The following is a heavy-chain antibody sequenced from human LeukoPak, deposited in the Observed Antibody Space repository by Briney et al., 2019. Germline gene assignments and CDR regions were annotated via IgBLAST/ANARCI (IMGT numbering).Heavy chain of an antibody. CDR3: ARRVDSGFSFDF. CDR1: GYTFTNYW. D-gene: IGHD3-22*01. Sequence: GESLKISCQGSGYTFTNYWIAWVRQMPGKGLEWIGIIYSGDSDTRYSPSFQGQVNISADRSISTASLQWSSLKASDTAMYYCARRVDSGFSFDFWGQGTLVTVSS. V-gene: IGHV5-51*01. J-gene: IGHJ4*02. CDR2: IYSGDSDT.